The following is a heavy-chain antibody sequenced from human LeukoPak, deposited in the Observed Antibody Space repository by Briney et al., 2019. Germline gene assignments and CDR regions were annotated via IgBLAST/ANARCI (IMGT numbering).Heavy chain of an antibody. V-gene: IGHV3-21*01. Sequence: GGSLRLSCAASGFTSSSYSMNWVRQAPGKALEWVSSISSSSSYIYYADSVKGRFTISRDNAKNSLYLQMNSLRAEDTAVYYCARGYCSGGSCYFNYFDYWGQGTLVTVSS. J-gene: IGHJ4*02. CDR1: GFTSSSYS. D-gene: IGHD2-15*01. CDR3: ARGYCSGGSCYFNYFDY. CDR2: ISSSSSYI.